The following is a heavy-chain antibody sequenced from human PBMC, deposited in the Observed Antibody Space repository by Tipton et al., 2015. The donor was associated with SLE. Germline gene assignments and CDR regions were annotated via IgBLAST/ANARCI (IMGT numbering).Heavy chain of an antibody. Sequence: TLSLTCTVSGGSISSYYWSWIRQPPGKGLEWIGYIYYSGNTNYNPSLKSRVTISVDTSKNQFSLRLSSVTAADTAVYYCARVLLSTLGASDIWGQGTMVTVSS. CDR1: GGSISSYY. V-gene: IGHV4-59*08. CDR3: ARVLLSTLGASDI. D-gene: IGHD2-15*01. CDR2: IYYSGNT. J-gene: IGHJ3*02.